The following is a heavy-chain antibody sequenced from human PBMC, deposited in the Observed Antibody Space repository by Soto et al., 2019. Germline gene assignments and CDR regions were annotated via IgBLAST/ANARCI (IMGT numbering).Heavy chain of an antibody. CDR3: ARTDSEFSSPGYYYYGMDV. D-gene: IGHD6-6*01. V-gene: IGHV4-39*01. Sequence: SETLSLTCTVSGGSISSSSYYWGWIRQPPGKGLEWIGSIYYSGSTYYNPSLKSRVTISVDTSKNQFSLKLSSVTAADTAVYYCARTDSEFSSPGYYYYGMDVWGQGTTVTVYS. J-gene: IGHJ6*02. CDR1: GGSISSSSYY. CDR2: IYYSGST.